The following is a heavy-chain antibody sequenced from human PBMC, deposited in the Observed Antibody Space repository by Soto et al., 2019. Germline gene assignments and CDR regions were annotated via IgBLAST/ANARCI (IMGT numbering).Heavy chain of an antibody. CDR1: GGSVSSGAYY. CDR3: ARARLRAVYAFDI. CDR2: IYYSGST. J-gene: IGHJ3*02. D-gene: IGHD5-12*01. V-gene: IGHV4-31*03. Sequence: SETLSLTCTVSGGSVSSGAYYWTWIRQRPGKGLEWIGYIYYSGSTYYSPSLKSRLSISLDTSKNQFSLRLSSVTAADTAMYYCARARLRAVYAFDIWGQGTMVTVSS.